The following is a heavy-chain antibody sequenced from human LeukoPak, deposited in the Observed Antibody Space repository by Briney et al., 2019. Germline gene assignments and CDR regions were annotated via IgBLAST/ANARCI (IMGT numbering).Heavy chain of an antibody. J-gene: IGHJ5*02. V-gene: IGHV3-23*01. Sequence: GGSLRLSCAASGFAFSSYAMSWVRQAPGKGLEWVSAISGSGGSTYYADSVKGRFTISRDNSKNTLYLQMNSLRAEDTAVYYCAKDRGFGVVGRNWLDPWGQGTLVTVSS. CDR2: ISGSGGST. D-gene: IGHD3-3*01. CDR1: GFAFSSYA. CDR3: AKDRGFGVVGRNWLDP.